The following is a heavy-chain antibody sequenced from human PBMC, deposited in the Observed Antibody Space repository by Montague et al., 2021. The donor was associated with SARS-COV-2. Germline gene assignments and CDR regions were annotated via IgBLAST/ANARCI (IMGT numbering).Heavy chain of an antibody. V-gene: IGHV4-39*01. J-gene: IGHJ5*02. CDR3: ARHEHTDFGNPNWFDP. D-gene: IGHD2-21*01. CDR2: MVYSGRN. Sequence: SETLSLTCTVSGDSINSDTAFWGWVRQSQGKGLEWIGSMVYSGRNFYNVALRSRLTISVDTSKNQFSLDLRAVTAADTGLYYCARHEHTDFGNPNWFDPWGQGTLVTVSS. CDR1: GDSINSDTAF.